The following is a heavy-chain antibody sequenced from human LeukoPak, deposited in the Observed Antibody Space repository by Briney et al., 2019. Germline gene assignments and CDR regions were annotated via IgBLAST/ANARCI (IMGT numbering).Heavy chain of an antibody. CDR3: ASPVGPYDSSGYYGRY. J-gene: IGHJ4*02. D-gene: IGHD3-22*01. CDR1: GYSFSSYW. V-gene: IGHV5-51*01. Sequence: GESLKISCKGSGYSFSSYWIGWVRQMPGKGLEWIGIIYPGDSETRYSPSFQGQVTISADKSLSTAYLQWSSLKASDTAMYYCASPVGPYDSSGYYGRYWGQGTLVTVSS. CDR2: IYPGDSET.